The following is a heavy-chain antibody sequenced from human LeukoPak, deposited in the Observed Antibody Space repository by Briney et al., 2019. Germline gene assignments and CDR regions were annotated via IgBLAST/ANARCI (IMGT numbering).Heavy chain of an antibody. CDR2: IGTAGDT. CDR3: ARGRFGEFGNDY. J-gene: IGHJ4*02. D-gene: IGHD3-10*01. V-gene: IGHV3-13*01. Sequence: GGSLRLSCAASGFTFSSHDMHWVRQATGKGLEWVSAIGTAGDTSYLGSVKGRFTISRENAKNSLYLQMNSLRAGDTAVYYCARGRFGEFGNDYWGQGTLVTVSA. CDR1: GFTFSSHD.